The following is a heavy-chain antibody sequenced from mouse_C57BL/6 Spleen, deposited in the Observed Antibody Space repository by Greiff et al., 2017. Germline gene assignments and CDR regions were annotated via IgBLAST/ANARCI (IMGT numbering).Heavy chain of an antibody. CDR2: INYDGSST. CDR1: GFTFSDYY. D-gene: IGHD2-4*01. CDR3: ARGDYDGRYFDV. V-gene: IGHV5-16*01. Sequence: EVKLVESEGGLVQPGSSMKLSCTASGFTFSDYYMAWVRQVPEKGLEWVANINYDGSSTYYLDSLKSRFIISRDNAKNILYLQMSSLKSEDTATYYCARGDYDGRYFDVWGTGTTVTVSS. J-gene: IGHJ1*03.